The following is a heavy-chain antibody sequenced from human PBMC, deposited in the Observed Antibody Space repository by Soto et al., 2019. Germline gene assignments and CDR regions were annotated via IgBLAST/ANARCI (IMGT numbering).Heavy chain of an antibody. Sequence: EVQLVESGGGLVQPGGSLRLSCEASGVTVSSNYMSWVRQAPGKGLEWVSVIYSGGSTYYADSVKGRFTISRDNSKNTLYLQMNSLRAEDTAVYYCARHGYNYGGGYFDYWVQGTLVTVSS. J-gene: IGHJ4*02. CDR2: IYSGGST. CDR1: GVTVSSNY. V-gene: IGHV3-66*04. CDR3: ARHGYNYGGGYFDY. D-gene: IGHD5-18*01.